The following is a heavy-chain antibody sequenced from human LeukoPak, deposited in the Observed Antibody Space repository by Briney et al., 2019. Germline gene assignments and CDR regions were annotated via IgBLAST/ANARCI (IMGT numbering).Heavy chain of an antibody. Sequence: GRSLRLSCAASGFTFSSYGMHWVRQAPGKGLEWVAVIWYDGSNKYYADSVKGRFTISRDNSKNTLYLQMNSLRAEDTAVYYCARDLGRYCSGGSCYSLAYWGQGTLVTVSS. J-gene: IGHJ4*02. V-gene: IGHV3-33*01. CDR2: IWYDGSNK. CDR1: GFTFSSYG. D-gene: IGHD2-15*01. CDR3: ARDLGRYCSGGSCYSLAY.